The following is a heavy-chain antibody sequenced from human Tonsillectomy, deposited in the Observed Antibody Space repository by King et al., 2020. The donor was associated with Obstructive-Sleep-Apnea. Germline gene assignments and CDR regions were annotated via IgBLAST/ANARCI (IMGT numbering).Heavy chain of an antibody. J-gene: IGHJ4*02. Sequence: VQLVESGGGVVQPGRSLRLSCAASGFTFSNYAMHWVRQAPGKGLEGVAIISYDGSNKYYADSVKGRFTISRDNSKNTLYLQMNSLRPEDTAVYYCARDSWGFDYWGQGTLVTVSS. CDR2: ISYDGSNK. D-gene: IGHD7-27*01. CDR1: GFTFSNYA. CDR3: ARDSWGFDY. V-gene: IGHV3-30*04.